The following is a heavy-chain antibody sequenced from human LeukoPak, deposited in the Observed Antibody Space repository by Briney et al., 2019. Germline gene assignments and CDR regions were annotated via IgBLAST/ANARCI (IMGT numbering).Heavy chain of an antibody. Sequence: GGSLRLSCAASGFTFSSYSMNWVRQAPGNGLEWVSYISSSSSTIYYADSVKGRFTISRDNAKNSLYLQMNSLRAEDTAVYYCARGPNYGDYLIDYWGQGTLVTVSS. CDR3: ARGPNYGDYLIDY. V-gene: IGHV3-48*01. J-gene: IGHJ4*02. D-gene: IGHD4-17*01. CDR1: GFTFSSYS. CDR2: ISSSSSTI.